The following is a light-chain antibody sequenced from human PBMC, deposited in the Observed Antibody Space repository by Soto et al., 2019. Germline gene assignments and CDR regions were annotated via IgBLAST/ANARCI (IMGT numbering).Light chain of an antibody. CDR2: AAS. CDR1: QTVSKNY. J-gene: IGKJ5*01. Sequence: RASQTVSKNYLAWYHQKPGQAPRLLIYAASTRATGIPDRFSGSGSGTDFTLTISRLEPEDFAVFYCQQYAVAPITFGQGTRRRL. V-gene: IGKV3-20*01. CDR3: QQYAVAPIT.